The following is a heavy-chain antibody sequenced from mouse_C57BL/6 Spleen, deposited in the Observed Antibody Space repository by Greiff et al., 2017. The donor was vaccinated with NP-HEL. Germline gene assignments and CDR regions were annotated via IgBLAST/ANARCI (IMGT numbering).Heavy chain of an antibody. CDR1: GYTFTDYY. V-gene: IGHV1-26*01. Sequence: EVQLQQSGPELVKPGASVKISCKASGYTFTDYYMNWVKQSHGKSLEWIGDINPNNGGTSYNQKFKGKATLTVDKSSSTAYMELRSLTSEDSAVYYCARSGGSGYVAYWGQGTLVTVSA. J-gene: IGHJ3*01. CDR2: INPNNGGT. CDR3: ARSGGSGYVAY. D-gene: IGHD3-2*02.